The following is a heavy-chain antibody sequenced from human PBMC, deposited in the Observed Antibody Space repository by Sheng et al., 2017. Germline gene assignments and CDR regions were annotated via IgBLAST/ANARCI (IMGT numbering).Heavy chain of an antibody. CDR1: RGSFNAYG. D-gene: IGHD4-17*01. CDR2: IIPVGRRA. V-gene: IGHV1-69*13. J-gene: IGHJ4*02. CDR3: ARLAYSDYD. Sequence: QIQLVQSGAEVKEPGSSVKVSCKPSRGSFNAYGISWVRQAPGHGLEWVGVIIPVGRRANYAQKFQDRVTITADESTSTVYMEVISLRPEDTAVYYCARLAYSDYDWGLGTLVTVSS.